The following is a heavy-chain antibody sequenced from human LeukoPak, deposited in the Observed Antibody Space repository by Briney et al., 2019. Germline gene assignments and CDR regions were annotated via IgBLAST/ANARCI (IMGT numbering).Heavy chain of an antibody. CDR3: ARHPTHVFRILVGAFDI. J-gene: IGHJ3*02. CDR1: GGSISSYY. D-gene: IGHD2-15*01. CDR2: IYYSGST. Sequence: PSETLSPTCTVSGGSISSYYWSWIRQPPGKGLEWIGYIYYSGSTNYNPSLKSRVTISVDTSKNQFSLKLSSVTAADTAVYYCARHPTHVFRILVGAFDIWGQGTMVTVYS. V-gene: IGHV4-59*08.